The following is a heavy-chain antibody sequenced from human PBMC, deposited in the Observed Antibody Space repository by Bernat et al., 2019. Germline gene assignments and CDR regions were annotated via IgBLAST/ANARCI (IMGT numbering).Heavy chain of an antibody. V-gene: IGHV4-34*01. Sequence: QVQLQQWGSGLLKPSETLSLTCAVYGGSFSGYYWSWIRQPPGEGLEWIGEINHSGSTNYNPSLKSRVTISVDTSKNQFSLKLSSVTAADTAVYYCARGGPMSPSPYSSSFNWFDPWGQGTLVTVSS. CDR3: ARGGPMSPSPYSSSFNWFDP. J-gene: IGHJ5*02. CDR2: INHSGST. CDR1: GGSFSGYY. D-gene: IGHD6-13*01.